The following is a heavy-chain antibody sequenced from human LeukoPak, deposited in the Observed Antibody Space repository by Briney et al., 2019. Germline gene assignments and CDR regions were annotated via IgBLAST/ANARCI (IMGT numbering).Heavy chain of an antibody. J-gene: IGHJ4*02. D-gene: IGHD3-10*02. CDR1: GFMFSNYD. Sequence: SGGSLRLSCAASGFMFSNYDMHWVRQAPGKGLEYVSHISADGGSTYYAISVKGRFTISRDNSKNTLYLQMGSLRAEDMAVYYCAGGRGYIYVSDYWGQGTLVTVSS. CDR3: AGGRGYIYVSDY. CDR2: ISADGGST. V-gene: IGHV3-64*01.